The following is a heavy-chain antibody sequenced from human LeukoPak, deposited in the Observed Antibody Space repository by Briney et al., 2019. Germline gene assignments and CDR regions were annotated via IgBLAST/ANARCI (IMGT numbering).Heavy chain of an antibody. CDR3: VRDARPLSGRALAL. V-gene: IGHV3-7*01. CDR2: IKEDGSET. Sequence: AGGSLRLSCTASDFNFSSYWMDWVRQAPGKGLQWVAHIKEDGSETEYVDSVKGRFTISRDNKKRSLFLQMDDLRVEDMGLYYCVRDARPLSGRALALWGQGTMGTVAS. J-gene: IGHJ3*01. CDR1: DFNFSSYW.